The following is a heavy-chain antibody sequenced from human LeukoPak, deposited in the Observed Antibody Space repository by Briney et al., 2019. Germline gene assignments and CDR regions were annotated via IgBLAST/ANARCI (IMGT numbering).Heavy chain of an antibody. Sequence: GGSLRLSCAASGFSFSSYEMNWVRQAPGKGLEWVSYISSSGSIMYSADSVKGRFTISRDNAKNSLYLQMNSLRAEDTAIYYCSGQYSSSSVVDCWGQGTLVTVSS. J-gene: IGHJ4*02. CDR1: GFSFSSYE. V-gene: IGHV3-48*03. CDR3: SGQYSSSSVVDC. D-gene: IGHD6-6*01. CDR2: ISSSGSIM.